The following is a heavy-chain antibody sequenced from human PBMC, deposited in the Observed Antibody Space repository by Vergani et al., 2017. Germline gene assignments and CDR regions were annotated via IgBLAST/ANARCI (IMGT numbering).Heavy chain of an antibody. D-gene: IGHD2-2*02. CDR2: IYYSGST. J-gene: IGHJ4*02. Sequence: QVQLQESGPGLVKPSETLSLTCTVSGGSVSSGSYYWSWIRQPAGKGLEWIGYIYYSGSTNYNPSLKSRVTISVDTSKNQFSLKLGSVTAADTAVYYCARATQLGYCSSTSCYKKGDXFDYWGQGTLVTVSS. CDR1: GGSVSSGSYY. V-gene: IGHV4-61*10. CDR3: ARATQLGYCSSTSCYKKGDXFDY.